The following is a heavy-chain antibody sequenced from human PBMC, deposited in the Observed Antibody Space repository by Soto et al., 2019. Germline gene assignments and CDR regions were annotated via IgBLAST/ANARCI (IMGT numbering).Heavy chain of an antibody. Sequence: GGSLRLSCAASGFTFSSYGMHWVRQAPGKGLEWVAVISYDGSNKYYADSVKGRFTISRDNSKNTLYLQMNSLRAEDTAVYYCAKGGPPGYYYDMPLDYWGQGTLVTVSS. V-gene: IGHV3-30*18. CDR1: GFTFSSYG. D-gene: IGHD3-22*01. CDR2: ISYDGSNK. J-gene: IGHJ4*02. CDR3: AKGGPPGYYYDMPLDY.